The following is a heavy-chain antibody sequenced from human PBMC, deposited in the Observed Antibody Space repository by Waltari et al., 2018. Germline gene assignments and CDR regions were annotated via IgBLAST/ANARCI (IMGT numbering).Heavy chain of an antibody. Sequence: VRLVESGGGLIHPGGSLGISCAASGLNVSNNYMHWVRQAPGKGLEWVSVIYTGEMTYYSDAVKGRFTISRDISKNMVYLQMNNLRAEDTALYYCARDTTSRERAGDWGQGTLVTVSS. CDR2: IYTGEMT. D-gene: IGHD1-1*01. CDR1: GLNVSNNY. V-gene: IGHV3-53*01. J-gene: IGHJ4*02. CDR3: ARDTTSRERAGD.